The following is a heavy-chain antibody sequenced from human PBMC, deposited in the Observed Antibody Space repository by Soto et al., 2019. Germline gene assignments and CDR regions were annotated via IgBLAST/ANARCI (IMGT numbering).Heavy chain of an antibody. D-gene: IGHD5-18*01. Sequence: QLVESGGGLVQPGGSLRLSCGASGSTFSSSWMTWVRQAPGKGLEWVANINLDGSERNYVDSVKGRFTISRDNAKNLRYLQMNSLRAEDTAVYYCARDRAYNCFDYWGQGTLVTVSS. CDR2: INLDGSER. J-gene: IGHJ4*02. CDR3: ARDRAYNCFDY. CDR1: GSTFSSSW. V-gene: IGHV3-7*05.